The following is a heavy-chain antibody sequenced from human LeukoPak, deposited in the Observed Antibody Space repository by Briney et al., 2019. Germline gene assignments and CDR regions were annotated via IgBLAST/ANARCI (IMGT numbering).Heavy chain of an antibody. V-gene: IGHV4-39*07. CDR2: IYYSGST. Sequence: SETLSLTCTVSGGSISSSSYYWGWIRQPPGKGLEWIGSIYYSGSTYYNPSLKSRVTISVDTSKNQFSLKLSSVTAADTAVYYCARDTMTTVDYWGQGTLVTVSS. D-gene: IGHD4-17*01. CDR3: ARDTMTTVDY. CDR1: GGSISSSSYY. J-gene: IGHJ4*02.